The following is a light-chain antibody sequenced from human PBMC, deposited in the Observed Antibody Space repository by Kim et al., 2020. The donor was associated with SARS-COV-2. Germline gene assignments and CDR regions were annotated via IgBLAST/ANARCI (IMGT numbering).Light chain of an antibody. CDR1: PSISTS. V-gene: IGKV1-5*01. J-gene: IGKJ2*01. Sequence: GDRVTITCRASPSISTSLAWYQQKPGKAPKLLIYDASSLKSGVPSRFSGGASGTEFTLTISSVQPDDFATYYCHQYSSFLYTFGQGTKL. CDR3: HQYSSFLYT. CDR2: DAS.